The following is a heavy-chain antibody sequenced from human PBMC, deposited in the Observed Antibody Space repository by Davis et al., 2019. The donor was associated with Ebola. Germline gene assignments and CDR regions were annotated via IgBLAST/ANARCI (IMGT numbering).Heavy chain of an antibody. CDR3: ARDQTSYPFDY. J-gene: IGHJ4*02. V-gene: IGHV1-18*04. CDR2: TTGFNGKT. D-gene: IGHD1-26*01. CDR1: GYNFATYG. Sequence: ASVKVSCKASGYNFATYGISWVRQAPGQGFEWLGWTTGFNGKTNYAQKFQGRVTMTTDTSTSTAYMELRSLRSDDTAVYYCARDQTSYPFDYWGQGTLVTVSS.